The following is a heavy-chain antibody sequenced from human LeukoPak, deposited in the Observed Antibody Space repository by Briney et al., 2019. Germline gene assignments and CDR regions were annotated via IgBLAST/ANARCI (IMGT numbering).Heavy chain of an antibody. CDR1: GYTFTGYY. CDR3: ATVSRADYRYRFDP. J-gene: IGHJ5*02. CDR2: INPNSGGT. D-gene: IGHD4-11*01. Sequence: GASVKVSCKASGYTFTGYYMHWVRQAPGQGLEWMGWINPNSGGTNYAQKFQGRVTMTEDTSTDTAYMELSSLRSEDTAVYYCATVSRADYRYRFDPWGQGTLVTVSS. V-gene: IGHV1-2*02.